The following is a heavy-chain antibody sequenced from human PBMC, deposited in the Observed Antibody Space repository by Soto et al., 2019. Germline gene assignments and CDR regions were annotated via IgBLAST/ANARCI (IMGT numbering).Heavy chain of an antibody. D-gene: IGHD2-21*02. CDR2: IIPIFGTA. CDR3: ARSIVVVTALDY. Sequence: SVKVSCKGSVGTFSSYAISWVRQAPGQGLEWMGGIIPIFGTANYAQKFQGRVTITRDTSASTAYMELSSLRSEDTAVYYCARSIVVVTALDYWGQGTLVTVSS. V-gene: IGHV1-69*05. J-gene: IGHJ4*02. CDR1: VGTFSSYA.